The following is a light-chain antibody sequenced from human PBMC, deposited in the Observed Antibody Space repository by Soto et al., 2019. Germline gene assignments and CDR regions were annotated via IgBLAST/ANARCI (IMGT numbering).Light chain of an antibody. J-gene: IGKJ1*01. CDR3: QQYDNWLTWT. V-gene: IGKV3-15*01. Sequence: EIVLTQSPATLSVSPGETVSLSCRASQSVSNKLAWFQQKPGQAPRLLMSATSTRATGIPARFSGSGSGTEFTLTISSLQSEDFAVYYCQQYDNWLTWTFGQGTKVDI. CDR2: ATS. CDR1: QSVSNK.